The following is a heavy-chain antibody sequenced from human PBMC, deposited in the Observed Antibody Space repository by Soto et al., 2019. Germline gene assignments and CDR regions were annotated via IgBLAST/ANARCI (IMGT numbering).Heavy chain of an antibody. CDR2: IRSKANNYAT. CDR3: TRHAVQYCGGDCYLLPYFDL. Sequence: EVQLVESGGGLVQPGGSLKLSCAASGFTFSGSAVHWVRQASGKGLEWVGRIRSKANNYATVYAASVKGRFTISRDDSKNTAYLKMNILRTEDTAVYYCTRHAVQYCGGDCYLLPYFDLWGRGTLVTVSS. J-gene: IGHJ2*01. D-gene: IGHD2-21*02. CDR1: GFTFSGSA. V-gene: IGHV3-73*02.